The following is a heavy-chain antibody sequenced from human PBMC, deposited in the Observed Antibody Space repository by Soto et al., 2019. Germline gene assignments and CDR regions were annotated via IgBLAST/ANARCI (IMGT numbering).Heavy chain of an antibody. D-gene: IGHD2-15*01. CDR2: IIPIFGTA. CDR3: ARSVVVAATMNWFDP. Sequence: SVKVSCKASGGTFSSYAISWVRQAPGQGLEWMGGIIPIFGTANYAQKFQGRVTITADESTSTAYMELSSLRSEDAAVYYCARSVVVAATMNWFDPWGQGTLVTVSS. CDR1: GGTFSSYA. J-gene: IGHJ5*02. V-gene: IGHV1-69*13.